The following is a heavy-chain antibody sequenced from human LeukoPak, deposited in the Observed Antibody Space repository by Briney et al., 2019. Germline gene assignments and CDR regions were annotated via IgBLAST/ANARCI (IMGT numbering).Heavy chain of an antibody. CDR1: GYTLTELS. D-gene: IGHD3-9*01. Sequence: ASVKVSCKVSGYTLTELSMHWVRQAPGKRLEWMGGFDPEDGETIYAQKFQGRVTMTEDTSTDTAYMELSSLRSEDTAVYYCATPTGYAQVDAFDIWGQGTMVTVSS. CDR3: ATPTGYAQVDAFDI. J-gene: IGHJ3*02. CDR2: FDPEDGET. V-gene: IGHV1-24*01.